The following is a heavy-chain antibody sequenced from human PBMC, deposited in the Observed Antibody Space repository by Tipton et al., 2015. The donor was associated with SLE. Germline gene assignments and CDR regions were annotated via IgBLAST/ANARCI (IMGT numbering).Heavy chain of an antibody. CDR2: ISAYNGNT. CDR1: GYTFTTYG. D-gene: IGHD6-19*01. V-gene: IGHV1-18*01. J-gene: IGHJ4*02. CDR3: AIAVAGTLFFDY. Sequence: QVQLVQSGAEVKKPGASVKVSCKASGYTFTTYGISWVRQAPGQGLEWMGWISAYNGNTNYAQKLQGRVTMTTDTSTNTAYMELRSLRSDDTAAYYCAIAVAGTLFFDYWGQGTLVTVSS.